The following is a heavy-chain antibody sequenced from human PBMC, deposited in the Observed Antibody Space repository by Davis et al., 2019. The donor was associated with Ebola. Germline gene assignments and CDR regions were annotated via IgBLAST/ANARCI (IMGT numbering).Heavy chain of an antibody. Sequence: GGSLRLSCAASGFIFTTFGMHWVRQAPGKGLEWVAVIWYDGGRKYYADSVKGRFTISRDNSKNTLYLQMDSLRAEDTAVYYCARDKERGYYDILTGYLNFDYWGQGTLVTVSS. CDR1: GFIFTTFG. V-gene: IGHV3-33*01. CDR3: ARDKERGYYDILTGYLNFDY. CDR2: IWYDGGRK. D-gene: IGHD3-9*01. J-gene: IGHJ4*02.